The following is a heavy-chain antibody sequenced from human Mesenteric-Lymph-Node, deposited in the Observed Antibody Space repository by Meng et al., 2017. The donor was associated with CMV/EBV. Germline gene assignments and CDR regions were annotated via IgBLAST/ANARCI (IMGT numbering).Heavy chain of an antibody. CDR2: IYYSGST. V-gene: IGHV4-39*07. D-gene: IGHD6-13*01. CDR1: GGSISSSSYY. J-gene: IGHJ4*02. Sequence: SETLSLTCTVSGGSISSSSYYWGWIRQPPGKGLEWIGSIYYSGSTYYNPSLKSRVTISVDTSKNQFSLKRSSVTAADTAVYYCARELGPAAAVPWDYFDYWGQGTLVTVSS. CDR3: ARELGPAAAVPWDYFDY.